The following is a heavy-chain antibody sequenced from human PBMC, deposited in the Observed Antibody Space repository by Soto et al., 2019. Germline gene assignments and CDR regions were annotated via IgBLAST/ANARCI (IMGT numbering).Heavy chain of an antibody. CDR2: IYYSGST. Sequence: PSETLSLTCTVSGGSISSGDYYWSWIRQPPGKGLEWIGCIYYSGSTYYNPSLKSRVTISVDTSKNQFSPKLSSVTAADTAVYYCARDFLEWLSPSHLQYYYYYGMDVWGQGTTVTVSS. V-gene: IGHV4-30-4*01. CDR1: GGSISSGDYY. J-gene: IGHJ6*02. D-gene: IGHD3-3*01. CDR3: ARDFLEWLSPSHLQYYYYYGMDV.